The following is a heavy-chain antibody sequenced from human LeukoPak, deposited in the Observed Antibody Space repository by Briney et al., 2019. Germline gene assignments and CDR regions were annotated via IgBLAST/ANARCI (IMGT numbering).Heavy chain of an antibody. Sequence: PGGSLRLSCAASGFTFSIYGMSWVRQAPGKGLEWVANIKEDGSEKRDVDSVKGRFTISRDNAKNSLYLQMNSLRVEDTAVYYCVRDKLVGPSRLDHWGQGTLVTVSS. CDR3: VRDKLVGPSRLDH. J-gene: IGHJ4*02. D-gene: IGHD1-26*01. V-gene: IGHV3-7*01. CDR2: IKEDGSEK. CDR1: GFTFSIYG.